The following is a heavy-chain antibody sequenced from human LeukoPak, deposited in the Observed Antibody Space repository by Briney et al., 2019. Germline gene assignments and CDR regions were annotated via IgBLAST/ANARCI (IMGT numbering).Heavy chain of an antibody. CDR2: IYYSGST. J-gene: IGHJ4*02. CDR3: LRGYFYFDY. V-gene: IGHV4-39*01. Sequence: PSETLSLTCIVSGGSISSSSYYWGWIRQPRGKGLEWIGSIYYSGSTYYNPSLKSRVTISVDTSKNQFSLKLSSVTAADTAVYYCLRGYFYFDYWGQGTLVTVSS. D-gene: IGHD2/OR15-2a*01. CDR1: GGSISSSSYY.